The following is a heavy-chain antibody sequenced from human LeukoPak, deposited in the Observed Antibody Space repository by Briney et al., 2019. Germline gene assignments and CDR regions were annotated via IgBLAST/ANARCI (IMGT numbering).Heavy chain of an antibody. CDR3: ARGGSSSGWVDY. Sequence: SETLSLTCTVSGGSINSNYYYWSWIRQPPGKGLEWIGYIYHSGSTYYNPSLKSRVTISVDKSKNQFSLKLSSVTAADTAVYYCARGGSSSGWVDYWGQGTLVTVSS. D-gene: IGHD6-6*01. J-gene: IGHJ4*02. CDR2: IYHSGST. V-gene: IGHV4-30-2*01. CDR1: GGSINSNYYY.